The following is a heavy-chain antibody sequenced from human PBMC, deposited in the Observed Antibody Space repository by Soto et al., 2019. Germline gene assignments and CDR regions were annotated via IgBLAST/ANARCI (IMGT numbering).Heavy chain of an antibody. V-gene: IGHV3-23*01. J-gene: IGHJ4*02. CDR1: GFTFGSHA. Sequence: GGSLRLSCAASGFTFGSHAMSWVRQAPGKGLEWVSAISGGGGETKYADSVKGRFTISRDNSKNTLYLQMNSLRADDTAVYYCAKGFYYGDYVPYYWGQGTLVTVSS. D-gene: IGHD3-16*01. CDR3: AKGFYYGDYVPYY. CDR2: ISGGGGET.